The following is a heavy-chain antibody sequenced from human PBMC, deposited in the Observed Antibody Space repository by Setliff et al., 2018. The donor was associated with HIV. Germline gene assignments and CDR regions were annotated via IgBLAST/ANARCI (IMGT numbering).Heavy chain of an antibody. D-gene: IGHD2-2*01. CDR3: ARGGVCTSTSCGGNYYYGMDV. Sequence: SSFNFSCKSSFFPFRLYAISWVRQAPGQGLEWMGGLIPILGMSIYAQKFQGRVTITADESTSTAYMELSSLRSDDTAVYYCARGGVCTSTSCGGNYYYGMDVWGQGTTVTVS. CDR2: LIPILGMS. CDR1: FFPFRLYA. V-gene: IGHV1-69*10. J-gene: IGHJ6*02.